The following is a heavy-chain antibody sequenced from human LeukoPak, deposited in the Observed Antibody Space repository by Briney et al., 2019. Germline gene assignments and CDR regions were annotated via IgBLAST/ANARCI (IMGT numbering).Heavy chain of an antibody. CDR2: INPNSGGT. CDR1: GYTFTGYY. J-gene: IGHJ6*03. Sequence: ASVKVSCTASGYTFTGYYMHWVRQAPGQGLEWMGWINPNSGGTNYAQKFQGRVTMTRGTSISTAYMELSRLRSDDTAVYYCASGPNYYYYYMDVWGKGTTVTVSS. D-gene: IGHD3-10*01. CDR3: ASGPNYYYYYMDV. V-gene: IGHV1-2*02.